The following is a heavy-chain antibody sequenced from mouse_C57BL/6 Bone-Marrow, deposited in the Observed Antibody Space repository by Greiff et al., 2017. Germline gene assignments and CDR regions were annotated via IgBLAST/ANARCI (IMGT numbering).Heavy chain of an antibody. J-gene: IGHJ1*03. CDR2: IRSKSNNYAT. Sequence: DAGGGLVQPKGSLKLSCAASGFSFNTYAMNWVRQAPGKGLEWVARIRSKSNNYATYYADSVKDRFTISRDDSESMLYLQMNNLKTEDTAMYYCVRRQGYFDVWGTGTTVTVSS. CDR1: GFSFNTYA. V-gene: IGHV10-1*01. CDR3: VRRQGYFDV. D-gene: IGHD3-2*01.